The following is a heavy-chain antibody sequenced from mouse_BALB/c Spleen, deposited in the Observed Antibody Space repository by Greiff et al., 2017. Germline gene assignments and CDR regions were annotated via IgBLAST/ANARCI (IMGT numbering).Heavy chain of an antibody. D-gene: IGHD1-2*01. CDR3: ARAGTTASIDY. CDR2: ISSGGSYT. CDR1: GFTFSSYA. Sequence: EVQLVESGGGLVKPGGSLKLSCAASGFTFSSYAMSWVRQSPEKRLEWVAEISSGGSYTYYPDTVTGRFTISRDNAKNTLYLEMSSLRSEDTAMYYCARAGTTASIDYWGQGTTLTVSS. J-gene: IGHJ2*01. V-gene: IGHV5-9-4*01.